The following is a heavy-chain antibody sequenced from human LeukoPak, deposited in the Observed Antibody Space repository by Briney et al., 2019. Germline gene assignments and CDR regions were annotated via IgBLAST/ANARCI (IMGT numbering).Heavy chain of an antibody. J-gene: IGHJ4*02. V-gene: IGHV4-39*01. CDR2: IHSRGTT. Sequence: SETLSLTCTVSGGSIGSDNYYWGWIRQPPGTGLEWIATIHSRGTTYFNPSLKSRVTISADSSRNQFSLHLTSVTDADTAVYYVFRRHGRSYSDYWGQEPLVTVS. CDR1: GGSIGSDNYY. D-gene: IGHD2-8*01. CDR3: FRRHGRSYSDY.